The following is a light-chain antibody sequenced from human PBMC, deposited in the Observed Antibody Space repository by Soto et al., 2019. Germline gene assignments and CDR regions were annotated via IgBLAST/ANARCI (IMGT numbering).Light chain of an antibody. CDR2: SAS. J-gene: IGKJ5*01. CDR3: QQAKSFPIT. CDR1: QDIGNW. Sequence: DIPVTQSPPSMAASVGDRVTITFRASQDIGNWMTWYQQKPGKAPKLLIYSASTLVRGVPSRFSGSGSGTEFTLTISGLQPEDSLTYYCQQAKSFPITFGQGTRLEI. V-gene: IGKV1-12*01.